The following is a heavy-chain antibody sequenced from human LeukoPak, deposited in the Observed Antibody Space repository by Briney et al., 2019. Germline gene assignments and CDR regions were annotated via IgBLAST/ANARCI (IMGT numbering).Heavy chain of an antibody. D-gene: IGHD2-15*01. CDR3: ASQEYCSGASCYTWFDP. Sequence: GESLKISCRGSGYSINNYWIAWVRQMPGKGLEWMGIIYPADSDIRYSPSFQGQVTISADKSISTAYLQWNSLKASDTAMYYCASQEYCSGASCYTWFDPWGQGTLVTVSS. CDR1: GYSINNYW. J-gene: IGHJ5*02. V-gene: IGHV5-51*01. CDR2: IYPADSDI.